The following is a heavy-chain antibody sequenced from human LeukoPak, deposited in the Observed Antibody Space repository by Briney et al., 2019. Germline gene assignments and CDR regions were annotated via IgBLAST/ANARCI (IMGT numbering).Heavy chain of an antibody. Sequence: GGSLRLSCAASGFTVRTYTMSWVRQAPGKGLEWVSIISSDSNTYYADSVKGRFTISRDNAKNTLFLQMNSLRAEDTAIYYCAKGAWCDYWGQGTLVTASS. J-gene: IGHJ4*02. V-gene: IGHV3-23*01. D-gene: IGHD6-19*01. CDR2: ISSDSNT. CDR1: GFTVRTYT. CDR3: AKGAWCDY.